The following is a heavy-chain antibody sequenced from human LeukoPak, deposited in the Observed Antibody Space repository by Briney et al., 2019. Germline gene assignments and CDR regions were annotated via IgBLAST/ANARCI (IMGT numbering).Heavy chain of an antibody. D-gene: IGHD3-22*01. V-gene: IGHV4-30-4*01. CDR1: RASINTGNYY. CDR2: IHYSGST. J-gene: IGHJ4*02. Sequence: SQTLSLTCTVSRASINTGNYYWSWIRQPPGEGLEWLGFIHYSGSTDYIPSLKSRVSISIDTSKNQFSLQLSSVTAADTAVYYCARSGRGRNYGSNGYLLDYWGQGTLVTVSS. CDR3: ARSGRGRNYGSNGYLLDY.